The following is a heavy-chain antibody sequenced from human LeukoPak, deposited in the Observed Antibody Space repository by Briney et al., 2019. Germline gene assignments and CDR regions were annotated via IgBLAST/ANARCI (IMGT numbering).Heavy chain of an antibody. J-gene: IGHJ4*02. CDR1: GFTFSSYS. CDR2: ISGSSTYI. CDR3: AFNNNFKY. Sequence: GGSLRLSCAASGFTFSSYSVNWVRQAPGKGPEWVSSISGSSTYIYYADSVKGRFTISRDNTKNSLYLQMDSLRAEDTAVYYCAFNNNFKYWGQGTLVIVSS. D-gene: IGHD1/OR15-1a*01. V-gene: IGHV3-21*01.